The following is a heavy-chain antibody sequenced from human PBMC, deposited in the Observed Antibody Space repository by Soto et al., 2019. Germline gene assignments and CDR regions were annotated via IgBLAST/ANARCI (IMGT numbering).Heavy chain of an antibody. Sequence: AAVKVSCKACGYTFTSYYIHWVRQSPGQGLEWMGWINPITGGTNYAPKFQGRVTMTRDTSITTAYMELSRLRSDDTAVYYCARNYYDSSDRDYLDYWGQGTPVTVS. CDR3: ARNYYDSSDRDYLDY. CDR2: INPITGGT. J-gene: IGHJ4*02. V-gene: IGHV1-2*02. D-gene: IGHD3-22*01. CDR1: GYTFTSYY.